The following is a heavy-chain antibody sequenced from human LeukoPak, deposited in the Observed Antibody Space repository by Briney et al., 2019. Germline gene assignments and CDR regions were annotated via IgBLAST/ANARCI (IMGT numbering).Heavy chain of an antibody. V-gene: IGHV3-21*01. CDR3: ARDVFAGWGVVSGNFDY. CDR1: GFSFNSFG. CDR2: INSISSYI. Sequence: GGSLRLSCETSGFSFNSFGMNWVRQAPGKGLEWVSSINSISSYIYYADSVKGRFTISRDNAKNSLYLQMNSLRAEDTAVYYCARDVFAGWGVVSGNFDYWGQGTLVTVSS. J-gene: IGHJ4*02. D-gene: IGHD3-10*01.